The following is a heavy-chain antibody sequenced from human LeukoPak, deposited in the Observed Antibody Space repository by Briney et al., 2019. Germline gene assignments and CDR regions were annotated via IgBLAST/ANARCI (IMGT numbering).Heavy chain of an antibody. V-gene: IGHV4-59*01. Sequence: PSETLSLTCTVSGGSISSYYWSWIRQPPGKGLEWIGYIYYSGSTNYNPSLKSRVTISVDTSKNQFSLKLSSVTAADTAVYYCARIPGYSYGYYYYYMDVWGRGTTVTVSS. CDR3: ARIPGYSYGYYYYYMDV. D-gene: IGHD5-18*01. CDR1: GGSISSYY. J-gene: IGHJ6*03. CDR2: IYYSGST.